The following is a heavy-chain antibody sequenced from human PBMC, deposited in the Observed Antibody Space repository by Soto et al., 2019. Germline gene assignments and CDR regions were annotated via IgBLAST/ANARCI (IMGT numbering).Heavy chain of an antibody. CDR3: AKEGKWLQPYYYYGMDV. V-gene: IGHV3-30*18. CDR2: ISYDGSNK. D-gene: IGHD5-12*01. J-gene: IGHJ6*02. Sequence: QVQLVESGGGVVQPGRSLRLSCAASGFTFSRYGMHWVRQAPGKGLEWVAVISYDGSNKYYADSVKGRFTISRDNSKNTLYLQMNSLRAEDTAVYYCAKEGKWLQPYYYYGMDVWGQGTTVTVSS. CDR1: GFTFSRYG.